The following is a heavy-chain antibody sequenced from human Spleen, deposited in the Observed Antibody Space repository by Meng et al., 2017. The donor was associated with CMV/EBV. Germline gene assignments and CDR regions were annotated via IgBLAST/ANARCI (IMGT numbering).Heavy chain of an antibody. CDR3: ARGTSITIFGVVTTSFDY. J-gene: IGHJ4*02. V-gene: IGHV1-2*02. CDR2: INPNIGGT. Sequence: YTFTGYYLHWVRQAPGQGLEWMGWINPNIGGTNYAQKFQGRVTVTWDPSISTAYLELRSLQSDDTAVYYCARGTSITIFGVVTTSFDYWGQGTLVTVSS. CDR1: YTFTGYY. D-gene: IGHD3-3*01.